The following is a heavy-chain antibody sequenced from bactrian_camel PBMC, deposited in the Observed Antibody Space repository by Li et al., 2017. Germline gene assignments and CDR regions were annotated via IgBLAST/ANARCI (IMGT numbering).Heavy chain of an antibody. Sequence: HVQLVESGGGLVQPGGSLRLSCAAPGFTSDSCGADWYRQATGKEREWVSSIISANDSTSYADSVKGRFTISKDDAKDTVYLQMNSLRPEDTAKYQCMTRVKFDGLCTSWWKNWGKGTQVTVS. CDR3: MTRVKFDGLCTSWWKN. CDR2: IISANDST. J-gene: IGHJ4*01. D-gene: IGHD7*01. V-gene: IGHV3S61*01. CDR1: GFTSDSCG.